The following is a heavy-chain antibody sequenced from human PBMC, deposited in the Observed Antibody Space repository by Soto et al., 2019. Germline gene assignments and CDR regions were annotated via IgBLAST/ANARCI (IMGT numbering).Heavy chain of an antibody. CDR2: IGRSGETI. CDR1: GFTFSSFE. D-gene: IGHD6-6*01. V-gene: IGHV3-48*03. Sequence: GGSLRLSCVGSGFTFSSFEMNWVRQTPGKGLEWLSYIGRSGETIYYADSVKGRFTISRDNAKSSLFLQMTGLRDEDTGIYYCARDSRGGAARRPTFYYWGRGTMVTVYS. CDR3: ARDSRGGAARRPTFYY. J-gene: IGHJ4*02.